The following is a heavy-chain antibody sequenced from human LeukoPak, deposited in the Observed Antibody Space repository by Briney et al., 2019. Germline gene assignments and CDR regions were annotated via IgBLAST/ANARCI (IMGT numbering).Heavy chain of an antibody. Sequence: ASVTVSCKASGYTFTSYGVSWVRQAPGQGLEWMAWISAYNGNTNYAHNLQGRFTMTTDTSTSTAYMELRSLRSDDTAFDYCARRTYSSSSSLFDYWGQGTLVTVSS. V-gene: IGHV1-18*01. D-gene: IGHD6-6*01. CDR2: ISAYNGNT. CDR3: ARRTYSSSSSLFDY. CDR1: GYTFTSYG. J-gene: IGHJ4*02.